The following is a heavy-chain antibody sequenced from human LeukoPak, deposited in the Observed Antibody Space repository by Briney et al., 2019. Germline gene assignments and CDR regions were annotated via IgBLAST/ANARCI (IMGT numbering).Heavy chain of an antibody. CDR3: SRDSPEDWNAIDY. J-gene: IGHJ4*02. CDR2: INPNSGGT. V-gene: IGHV1-2*02. Sequence: ASVEVSCKASGHTLTRYYMNWVRQAPGQGLEWMGWINPNSGGTKYEQKFQRRVTITRNPSISTAYMELSNLTSEDTGICYCSRDSPEDWNAIDYWGQGTLVTV. D-gene: IGHD1-1*01. CDR1: GHTLTRYY.